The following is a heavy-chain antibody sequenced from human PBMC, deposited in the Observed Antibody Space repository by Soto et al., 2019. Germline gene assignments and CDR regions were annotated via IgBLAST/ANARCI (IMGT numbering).Heavy chain of an antibody. D-gene: IGHD4-17*01. CDR1: GGSISSYY. CDR2: IYYSGST. Sequence: QVQLQESGPGLVKPSETLSLTCTVSGGSISSYYWSWIRQPPGKGLEWIGYIYYSGSTNYNPSLKSRVTISVDTSKNQFSLKLSSVTAADTAVYYCPRHQDYGDYVLFLDVWGQGTTVTVSS. V-gene: IGHV4-59*08. J-gene: IGHJ6*02. CDR3: PRHQDYGDYVLFLDV.